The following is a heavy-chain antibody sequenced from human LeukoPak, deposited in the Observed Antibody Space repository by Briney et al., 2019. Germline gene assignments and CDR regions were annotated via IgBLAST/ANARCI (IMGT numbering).Heavy chain of an antibody. D-gene: IGHD2-21*02. CDR3: ARDREVVTAKAQMDV. CDR2: IYQDGNT. Sequence: PGGSLRLSCAVSGFTVSTNHMSWVRQAPGKGLECVSVIYQDGNTYYTDSVKGRFTISRDNSKNTLFLQMNSLRAEDTAMYYCARDREVVTAKAQMDVWGKGTTVTVSS. J-gene: IGHJ6*04. V-gene: IGHV3-53*01. CDR1: GFTVSTNH.